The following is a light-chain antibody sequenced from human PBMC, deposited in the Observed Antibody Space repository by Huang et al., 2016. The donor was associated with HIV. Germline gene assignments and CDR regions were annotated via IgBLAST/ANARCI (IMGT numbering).Light chain of an antibody. CDR1: QSLVYNDGNTY. CDR3: MQGTHWLPYT. CDR2: RVS. V-gene: IGKV2-30*01. Sequence: DVVMTQSPLSLPVTLGQPASISCRSSQSLVYNDGNTYLNWFQQRPGQSPRRLIYRVSNRYSGVRDRFSGSGSGTDFTLKISRVEADDVGVYYCMQGTHWLPYTFGQGTKLEIK. J-gene: IGKJ2*01.